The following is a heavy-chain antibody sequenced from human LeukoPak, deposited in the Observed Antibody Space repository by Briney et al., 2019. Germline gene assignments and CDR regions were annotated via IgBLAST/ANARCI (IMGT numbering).Heavy chain of an antibody. CDR3: ATVTTSYFDY. CDR2: IYTSGST. D-gene: IGHD4-11*01. Sequence: PSETLSLTCTVSGGSIGSYYWSWIRQPPGKGLEWIGYIYTSGSTNYNPSLKSRVTISVDTSKNQFSLKLSSVTAADTAVYYCATVTTSYFDYWGQGTLVTVSS. V-gene: IGHV4-4*09. CDR1: GGSIGSYY. J-gene: IGHJ4*02.